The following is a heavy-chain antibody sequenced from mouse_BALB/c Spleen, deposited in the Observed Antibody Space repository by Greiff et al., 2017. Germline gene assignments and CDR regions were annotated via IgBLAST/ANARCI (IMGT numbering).Heavy chain of an antibody. CDR3: ARHDGYYRYFDY. J-gene: IGHJ2*01. Sequence: VQLQQSGAELVRPGTSVKISCKASGYTFTNYWLGWVKQRPGHGLEWIGDIYPGGGYTNYNEKFKGKATLTADTSSSTAYMQLSSLTSEDSAVYFCARHDGYYRYFDYWGQGTTLTVSS. CDR1: GYTFTNYW. V-gene: IGHV1-63*02. D-gene: IGHD2-3*01. CDR2: IYPGGGYT.